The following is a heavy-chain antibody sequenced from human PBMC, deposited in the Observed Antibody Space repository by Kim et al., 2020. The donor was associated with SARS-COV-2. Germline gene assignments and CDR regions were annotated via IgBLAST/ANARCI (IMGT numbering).Heavy chain of an antibody. CDR2: IYYSGST. D-gene: IGHD2-21*02. Sequence: SETLSLTCTVSGGSISSGGYYWSWIRQHPGKDLEWIGYIYYSGSTYYNPSLKSRVTISVDTSKNQFSLKLSSVTAADTAVYYCARVEYCGGDCYPYYFDYWGQGTLVTVSS. CDR1: GGSISSGGYY. J-gene: IGHJ4*02. V-gene: IGHV4-31*03. CDR3: ARVEYCGGDCYPYYFDY.